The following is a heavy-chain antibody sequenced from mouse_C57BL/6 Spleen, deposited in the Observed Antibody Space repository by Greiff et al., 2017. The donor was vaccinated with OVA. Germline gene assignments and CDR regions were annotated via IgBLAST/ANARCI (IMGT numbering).Heavy chain of an antibody. CDR2: IHPNSGST. CDR1: GYTFTSYW. D-gene: IGHD1-1*01. Sequence: VQLQQPGAELVKPGASVKLSCKATGYTFTSYWMHWVKQRPGQGLEWIGMIHPNSGSTNYNEKFKSKATLTVDKSSSTAYMQLSSLTSEDSAVYYCARGDYGSSYDYWGQGTTLTVSS. V-gene: IGHV1-64*01. J-gene: IGHJ2*01. CDR3: ARGDYGSSYDY.